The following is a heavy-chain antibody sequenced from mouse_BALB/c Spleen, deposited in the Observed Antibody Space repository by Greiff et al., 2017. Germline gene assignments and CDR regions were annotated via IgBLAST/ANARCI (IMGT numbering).Heavy chain of an antibody. J-gene: IGHJ3*01. D-gene: IGHD2-1*01. CDR1: GFTFSSYG. CDR3: ARDGNYWFAY. V-gene: IGHV5-6-3*01. Sequence: EVMLVESGGGLVQPGGSLKLSCAASGFTFSSYGMSWVRQTPDKRLELVATINSNGGSTYYPDSVKGRFTISRDNAKNTLYLQMSSLKSEDTAMYYCARDGNYWFAYWGQGTLVTVSA. CDR2: INSNGGST.